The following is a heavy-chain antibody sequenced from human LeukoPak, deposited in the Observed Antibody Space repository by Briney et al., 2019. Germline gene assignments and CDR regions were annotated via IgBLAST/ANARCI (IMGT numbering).Heavy chain of an antibody. Sequence: GGSLRLSCAASGFTFSSYEMNWVRQAPGKRLEWVANIKQDGGEIYYVDSVKGRFTISRDNAKNSLYLQMNSLRAEDTAVYYCGRDPYYDSLDYWGQGTMVTVSS. J-gene: IGHJ4*02. D-gene: IGHD3-22*01. V-gene: IGHV3-7*01. CDR2: IKQDGGEI. CDR3: GRDPYYDSLDY. CDR1: GFTFSSYE.